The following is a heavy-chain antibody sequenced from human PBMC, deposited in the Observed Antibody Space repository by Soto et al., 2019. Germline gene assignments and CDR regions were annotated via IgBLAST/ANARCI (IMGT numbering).Heavy chain of an antibody. J-gene: IGHJ6*02. CDR3: ARDRSLYSSSSGYYYGMDV. Sequence: LSLTCTVSGGSISSYYWSWIRQPPGKGLEWIGYIYYSGSTNYNPSLKSQVTISVDTSKNQFSLKLSSVTAADTAVYYCARDRSLYSSSSGYYYGMDVWGQGTTVTVSS. V-gene: IGHV4-59*01. CDR1: GGSISSYY. CDR2: IYYSGST. D-gene: IGHD6-6*01.